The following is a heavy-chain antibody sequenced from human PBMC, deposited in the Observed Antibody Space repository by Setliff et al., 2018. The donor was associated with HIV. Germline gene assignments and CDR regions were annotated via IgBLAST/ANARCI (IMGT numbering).Heavy chain of an antibody. Sequence: GGSLRLSCAASGFTFSRYSMNWVRQAPGKGLEWVSYYVDSVKGRFTISRDNAKKSLYLQMNSLRAEDMAVYYCARSHDYGDDRRLDNWGQGTLVTVSS. CDR1: GFTFSRYS. J-gene: IGHJ4*02. V-gene: IGHV3-48*04. D-gene: IGHD4-17*01. CDR3: ARSHDYGDDRRLDN.